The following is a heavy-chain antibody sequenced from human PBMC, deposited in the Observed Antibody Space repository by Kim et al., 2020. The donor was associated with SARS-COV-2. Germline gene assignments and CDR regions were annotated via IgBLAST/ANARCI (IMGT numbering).Heavy chain of an antibody. Sequence: SETLSLTCAVSGGSISSSNWWSWVRQPPGKGLEWIGEIYHSGSTNYNPSLKSRVTISVDKSKNQFSLKLSSVTAADTAVYYCARGGVKQQLTFDPWGQGTLVTVSS. D-gene: IGHD6-13*01. CDR3: ARGGVKQQLTFDP. CDR2: IYHSGST. J-gene: IGHJ5*02. V-gene: IGHV4-4*02. CDR1: GGSISSSNW.